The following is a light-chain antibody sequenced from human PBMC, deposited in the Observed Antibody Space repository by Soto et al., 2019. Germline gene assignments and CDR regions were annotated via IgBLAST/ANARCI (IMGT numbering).Light chain of an antibody. CDR1: QSVSKY. Sequence: EIVLTQSPGTLALSPGEGATLSCRASQSVSKYLAWYQQKPGQAPRLLIYGASSRATGIPDSFSGSGSGTDFLFPIGGWELEVFGVFYCRQFGGSPKTFGQGPKV. V-gene: IGKV3-20*01. CDR2: GAS. J-gene: IGKJ1*01. CDR3: RQFGGSPKT.